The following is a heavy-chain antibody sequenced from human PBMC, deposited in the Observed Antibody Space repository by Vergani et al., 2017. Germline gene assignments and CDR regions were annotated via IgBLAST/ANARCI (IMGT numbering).Heavy chain of an antibody. CDR3: ARERIGGDAFDI. J-gene: IGHJ3*02. CDR1: GGSFSGYY. V-gene: IGHV4-34*11. D-gene: IGHD3-16*02. CDR2: IYYSGST. Sequence: QVQLQQWGAGLLKPSETLSLTCAVYGGSFSGYYWSWIRQPPGKGLEWIGYIYYSGSTNYNPSLKSRVTISVDTSKNQFSLKLSSVTAADTAVYYCARERIGGDAFDIWGQGTMVTVSS.